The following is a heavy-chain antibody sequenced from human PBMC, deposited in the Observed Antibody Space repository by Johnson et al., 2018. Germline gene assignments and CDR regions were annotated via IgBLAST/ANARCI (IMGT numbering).Heavy chain of an antibody. D-gene: IGHD3-22*01. CDR2: MNPNSGNT. Sequence: QVQLVQSGAEVKKPGASVKVSCKASGYTFNSYDFNWVRQASGQGLEWMGWMNPNSGNTGYAQKFQGRVTMTRNPSIPTAYLELGSLRSEDTAVYYCARRESGFGYYYMDVWGKGTTVIVSS. CDR1: GYTFNSYD. J-gene: IGHJ6*03. V-gene: IGHV1-8*01. CDR3: ARRESGFGYYYMDV.